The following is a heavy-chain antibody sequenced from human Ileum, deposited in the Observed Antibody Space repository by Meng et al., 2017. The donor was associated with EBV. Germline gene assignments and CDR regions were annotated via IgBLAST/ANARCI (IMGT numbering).Heavy chain of an antibody. CDR2: ISPDGI. V-gene: IGHV3-30*03. Sequence: VQRVWSGGGVVHPGTSLGLSCAASGLSLSNYGMHWARQAPGKGLEWVALISPDGIWYPESVKGRFTVSRDNSKNTFYLQMNSLRFEDTAVYYCARDGIGWYPGDYWGRRNLVTVSS. CDR1: GLSLSNYG. D-gene: IGHD6-19*01. J-gene: IGHJ4*02. CDR3: ARDGIGWYPGDY.